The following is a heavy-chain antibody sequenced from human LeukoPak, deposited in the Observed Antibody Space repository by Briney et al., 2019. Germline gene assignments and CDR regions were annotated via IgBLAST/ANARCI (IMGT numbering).Heavy chain of an antibody. D-gene: IGHD6-13*01. J-gene: IGHJ4*02. V-gene: IGHV1-46*01. CDR3: AYAPSSWSVNFDY. CDR1: GYTFTSYY. Sequence: ASVKVSCKAPGYTFTSYYMHWVRQAPGQGVEWMGIINPSGGSTSYAQKFQGRVTMTRDTSTSTVYMELSSLRSGGTSVYYCAYAPSSWSVNFDYWGQGTLGTVSS. CDR2: INPSGGST.